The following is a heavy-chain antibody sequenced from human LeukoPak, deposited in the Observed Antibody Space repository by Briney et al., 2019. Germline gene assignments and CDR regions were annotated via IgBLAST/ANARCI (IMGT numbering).Heavy chain of an antibody. V-gene: IGHV3-30*04. CDR3: ARGNLYDFWSGYHLDY. CDR1: GFTFSRYA. J-gene: IGHJ4*02. CDR2: IAYDGSNE. Sequence: GGSLRLSCGVSGFTFSRYALHWVRQAPGKGLEWVAVIAYDGSNEYYADSVKGRFTISRDNYRNTLYLQMNSLRTEDTAVYYCARGNLYDFWSGYHLDYWGQGTLVTVSS. D-gene: IGHD3/OR15-3a*01.